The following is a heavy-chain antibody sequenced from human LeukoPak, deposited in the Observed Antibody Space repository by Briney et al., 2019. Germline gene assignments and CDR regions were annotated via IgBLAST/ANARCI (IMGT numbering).Heavy chain of an antibody. V-gene: IGHV4-39*01. D-gene: IGHD5/OR15-5a*01. Sequence: PSETLSLTCTVSGGSTSSSSYYWGWIRQPPGKGLEWIGSIYYSVSTYYNPSLKSRVTISVDTSKNQFSLKLSSVTAADTAVYYCARRLSNGYWGQGTLVTVSS. J-gene: IGHJ4*02. CDR3: ARRLSNGY. CDR1: GGSTSSSSYY. CDR2: IYYSVST.